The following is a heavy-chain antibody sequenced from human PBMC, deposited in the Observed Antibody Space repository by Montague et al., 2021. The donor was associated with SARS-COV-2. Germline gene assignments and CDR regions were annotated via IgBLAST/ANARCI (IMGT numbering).Heavy chain of an antibody. CDR2: INSDGTTI. J-gene: IGHJ3*01. CDR1: GFTFSDYY. Sequence: SLRLSCAASGFTFSDYYMSWFRQAPGKGLEWVPYINSDGTTIFYADSVKGRLTISRGNAENSLYLQVNSLRGEDTAVYYCARVSSNWSDAFDVWGQGTMVTVSS. CDR3: ARVSSNWSDAFDV. D-gene: IGHD6-13*01. V-gene: IGHV3-11*01.